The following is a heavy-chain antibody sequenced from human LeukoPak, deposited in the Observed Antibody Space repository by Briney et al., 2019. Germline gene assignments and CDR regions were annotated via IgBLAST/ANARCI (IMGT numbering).Heavy chain of an antibody. J-gene: IGHJ4*02. V-gene: IGHV3-74*01. CDR3: EAWGY. CDR1: GFTFSDYW. Sequence: GGSLRLSCAASGFTFSDYWMHWVRQAPGKGLVWVSRISSDGSRVTYADSVKGRFTISRDNAKNTLYLQMNSLRAEDTAVYYCEAWGYWGQGTLVTVSS. CDR2: ISSDGSRV. D-gene: IGHD1-26*01.